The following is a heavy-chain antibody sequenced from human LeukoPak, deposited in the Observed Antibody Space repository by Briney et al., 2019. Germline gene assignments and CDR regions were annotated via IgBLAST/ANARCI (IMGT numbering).Heavy chain of an antibody. CDR1: GYTFTGYY. CDR2: INPNSGGT. CDR3: ARGRIQPNDAFDI. Sequence: ASVKVSCKASGYTFTGYYMHWVRQAPGQGLEWMGWINPNSGGTNYAQKFQGRVTMTRNTSISTAYMELSSLRSEDTAVYYCARGRIQPNDAFDIWGQGTMVTVSS. D-gene: IGHD5-18*01. J-gene: IGHJ3*02. V-gene: IGHV1-2*02.